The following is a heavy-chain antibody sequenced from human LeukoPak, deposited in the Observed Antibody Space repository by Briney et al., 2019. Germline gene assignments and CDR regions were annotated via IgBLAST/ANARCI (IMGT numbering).Heavy chain of an antibody. D-gene: IGHD3-3*01. CDR3: ARDYDFWSGYYTGPGLFDP. Sequence: PSETLSLTCTVSGGSISSSSYYWGWIRQPPGKGLEWIGSIYYSGSTYYNPSLKSRVTISVDTSKNQFSLKLSSVTAADTAVYYCARDYDFWSGYYTGPGLFDPWGQGTLVTASS. J-gene: IGHJ5*02. CDR1: GGSISSSSYY. V-gene: IGHV4-39*07. CDR2: IYYSGST.